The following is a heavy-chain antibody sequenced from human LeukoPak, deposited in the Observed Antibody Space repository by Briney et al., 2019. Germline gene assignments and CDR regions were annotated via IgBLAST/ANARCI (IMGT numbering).Heavy chain of an antibody. V-gene: IGHV3-21*01. Sequence: GGSLRLSCAASGFTFSSYSMNWVRQAPGKGLEWVSSISSSSSYIYYADSVKGRFTISRDNAKNSLYLQMNSLRAEDTAVYYCARDPGEQWLVYWHYYYGMDVWGQGTTVTVSS. J-gene: IGHJ6*02. CDR3: ARDPGEQWLVYWHYYYGMDV. D-gene: IGHD6-19*01. CDR2: ISSSSSYI. CDR1: GFTFSSYS.